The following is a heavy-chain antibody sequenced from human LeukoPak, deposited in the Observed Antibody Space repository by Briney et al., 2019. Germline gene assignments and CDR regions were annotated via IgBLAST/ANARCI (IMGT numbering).Heavy chain of an antibody. Sequence: SETLSLTCTVSGGSISSYYWSWTRQPPGKGLEWIGYIYYSGSTNYNPSLKSRVTISVDTSKNQFSLKLSSVTAADTAVYYCARSRADAYCGGDCYISWFDPWGQGTLVTVSS. CDR3: ARSRADAYCGGDCYISWFDP. D-gene: IGHD2-21*02. CDR1: GGSISSYY. V-gene: IGHV4-59*01. CDR2: IYYSGST. J-gene: IGHJ5*02.